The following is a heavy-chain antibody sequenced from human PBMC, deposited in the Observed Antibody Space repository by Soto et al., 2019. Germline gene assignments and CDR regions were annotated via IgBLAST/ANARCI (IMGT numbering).Heavy chain of an antibody. CDR3: ARGRRTAVTIDY. V-gene: IGHV4-34*01. Sequence: QVQLQQWGAGLLKPSETLSLTCAVYGGSFSGYYWSWIRQPPGKGLEWIGEINHSGSTNYNPSLKGRGTISGDTSRNQFSLKLSSVTAADTAVYYCARGRRTAVTIDYWGQGTLVTVSS. CDR1: GGSFSGYY. CDR2: INHSGST. J-gene: IGHJ4*02. D-gene: IGHD4-17*01.